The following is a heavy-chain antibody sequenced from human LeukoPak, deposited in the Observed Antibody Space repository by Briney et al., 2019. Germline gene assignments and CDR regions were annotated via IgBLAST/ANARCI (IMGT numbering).Heavy chain of an antibody. CDR1: GYSISNGYY. J-gene: IGHJ2*01. CDR2: LYHSGGT. Sequence: SETLSLTCTVSGYSISNGYYWGWIRQPPGKGLEWIGSLYHSGGTFYNPSFKSRVTISVDTSKNQFSLKLTSVTAADTAVYYCASPRDTVVVVAATSGYFDLWGRGTLVTVSS. V-gene: IGHV4-38-2*02. CDR3: ASPRDTVVVVAATSGYFDL. D-gene: IGHD2-15*01.